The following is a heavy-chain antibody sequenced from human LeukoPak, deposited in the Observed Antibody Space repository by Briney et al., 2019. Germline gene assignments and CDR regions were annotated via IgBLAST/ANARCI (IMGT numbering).Heavy chain of an antibody. Sequence: ASVKVSCKASGYTFANFGITWVRQAPGQGLEWMGWISVYNGNTNYAQNLQGRVTLTTDTSTSTAYMELRSLRSDDTALYYYAEKCSSCCWFMVHWGQGTLVTVSS. CDR1: GYTFANFG. CDR2: ISVYNGNT. V-gene: IGHV1-18*01. D-gene: IGHD2-2*01. J-gene: IGHJ1*01. CDR3: AEKCSSCCWFMVH.